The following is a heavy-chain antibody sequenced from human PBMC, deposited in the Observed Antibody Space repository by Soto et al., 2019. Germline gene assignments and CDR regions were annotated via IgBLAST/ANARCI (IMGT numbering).Heavy chain of an antibody. Sequence: QVQLVQSGAEVKKPGSSVKASCRASGGTFSSFAFSWVRQVPGQGLEWMGGIIPSFDTANYAQKFQGRVTITADESTSTAYMELSSLTSEDTAVYFCARPHSGGVIIPVHYWGQGTLVTVSS. CDR1: GGTFSSFA. CDR2: IIPSFDTA. CDR3: ARPHSGGVIIPVHY. V-gene: IGHV1-69*12. D-gene: IGHD3-16*02. J-gene: IGHJ4*02.